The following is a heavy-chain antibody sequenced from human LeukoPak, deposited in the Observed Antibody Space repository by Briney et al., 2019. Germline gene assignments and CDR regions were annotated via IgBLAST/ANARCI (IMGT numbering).Heavy chain of an antibody. CDR3: ARERVGTTVTTTDYYYYMDV. V-gene: IGHV1-46*01. CDR1: GYTFTGYY. CDR2: INPSGGST. J-gene: IGHJ6*03. Sequence: ASVKVSCKASGYTFTGYYMHWVRQAPGQGLEWMGIINPSGGSTSYAQKFQGRVTMTRDMSTSTVYMELSSLRSEDTAVYYCARERVGTTVTTTDYYYYMDVWGKGTTVTVSS. D-gene: IGHD4-17*01.